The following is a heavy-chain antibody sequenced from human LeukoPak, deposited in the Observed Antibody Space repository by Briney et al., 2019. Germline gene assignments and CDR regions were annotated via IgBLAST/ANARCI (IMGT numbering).Heavy chain of an antibody. CDR1: GFTFSSYA. J-gene: IGHJ4*02. CDR2: ISSNGVST. V-gene: IGHV3-64*01. Sequence: PGGSLRLSCAASGFTFSSYAMHWCPQSPGKGLEYVSPISSNGVSTYYANSVKGRFTISRDNCTNSLYLQMGSLRAEDMDVYYCARDIDYYDSSGYYFGGRYLAYWGQGTLVTVSS. CDR3: ARDIDYYDSSGYYFGGRYLAY. D-gene: IGHD3-22*01.